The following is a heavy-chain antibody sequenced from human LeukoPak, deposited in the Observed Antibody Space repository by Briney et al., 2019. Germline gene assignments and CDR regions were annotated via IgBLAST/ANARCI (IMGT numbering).Heavy chain of an antibody. J-gene: IGHJ5*02. CDR1: GVSISSGGYS. V-gene: IGHV4-30-2*01. CDR3: ARDQGNTMVRGVPNWFDP. Sequence: PSETLSLTCAASGVSISSGGYSWRWLRQPPGQGLEWIGYIYHSGSTYYNPSLKSRVTISVDRSKNQFSLKLSSVTAADTAVYYCARDQGNTMVRGVPNWFDPWGQGTLVTVSS. D-gene: IGHD3-10*01. CDR2: IYHSGST.